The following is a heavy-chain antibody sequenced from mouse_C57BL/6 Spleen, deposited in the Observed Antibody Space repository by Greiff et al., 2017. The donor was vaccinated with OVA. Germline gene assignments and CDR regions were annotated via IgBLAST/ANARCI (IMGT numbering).Heavy chain of an antibody. J-gene: IGHJ2*01. V-gene: IGHV1-82*01. D-gene: IGHD1-1*01. CDR3: ARLGTTDYFDY. CDR2: IYPGDGDT. CDR1: GYAFSSSW. Sequence: VQLQQSGPELVKPGASVKISCKASGYAFSSSWMNWVKQRPGKGLEWIGRIYPGDGDTNYNGKFKGKATLTADKSSSTAYMQLSSLTSEDSAVYFCARLGTTDYFDYWGQGTTLTVSS.